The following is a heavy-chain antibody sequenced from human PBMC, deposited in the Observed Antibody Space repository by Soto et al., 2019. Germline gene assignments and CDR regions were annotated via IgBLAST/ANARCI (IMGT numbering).Heavy chain of an antibody. J-gene: IGHJ4*02. CDR2: IYYSEST. Sequence: SETLSLTCTVSCGPVSSGSYYWSWILQPPVKGLEWIGYIYYSESTNYNPSLKSRVTISVDTSKNKFSLKLSSVTAADTAVYYCARKGYYASSGYYWGQGTLVTVSS. D-gene: IGHD3-22*01. CDR3: ARKGYYASSGYY. CDR1: CGPVSSGSYY. V-gene: IGHV4-61*01.